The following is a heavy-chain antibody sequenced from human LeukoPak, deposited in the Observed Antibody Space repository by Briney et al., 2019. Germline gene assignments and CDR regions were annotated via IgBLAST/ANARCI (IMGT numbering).Heavy chain of an antibody. V-gene: IGHV3-53*01. CDR2: IHSDGTT. D-gene: IGHD3-16*01. Sequence: GGSLRLSCAASGFIVRPTFMSWVRQAPGKGLECVSLIHSDGTTFYADSAKGRFTISRDDSKNTLYLQMDSLRDDDTAVYYCATGRGDNWGQGTLVTVSS. CDR3: ATGRGDN. J-gene: IGHJ4*02. CDR1: GFIVRPTF.